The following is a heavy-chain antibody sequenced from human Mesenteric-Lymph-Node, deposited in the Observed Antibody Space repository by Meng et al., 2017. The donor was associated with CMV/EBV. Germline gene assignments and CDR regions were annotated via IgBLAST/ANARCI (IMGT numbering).Heavy chain of an antibody. D-gene: IGHD4-23*01. CDR3: ARDQTRYGGKTNWGYYYYYGMDV. CDR1: GFTFSSYW. Sequence: ESLKISCAAFGFTFSSYWMSWVRQAPGKGLEWVANIKQDGSEKYYVDSVKGRFTISRDNAKNSLYLQMNSLRAEDTAVYYCARDQTRYGGKTNWGYYYYYGMDVWGQGTTVTV. CDR2: IKQDGSEK. V-gene: IGHV3-7*01. J-gene: IGHJ6*02.